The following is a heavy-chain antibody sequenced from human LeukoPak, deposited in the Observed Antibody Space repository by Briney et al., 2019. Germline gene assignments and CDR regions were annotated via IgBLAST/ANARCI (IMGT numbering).Heavy chain of an antibody. Sequence: GRSLRLSCAASGFPFSSYGMHWVRQAPGKGLEWVARLVYDERSDYADSVKGRFTVSRDNAKNTLYLQVNNLRAEDTAVYYCARGPNSNWSGLDFWGQGTLLTVSS. CDR2: LVYDERS. J-gene: IGHJ4*02. D-gene: IGHD6-6*01. V-gene: IGHV3-33*03. CDR3: ARGPNSNWSGLDF. CDR1: GFPFSSYG.